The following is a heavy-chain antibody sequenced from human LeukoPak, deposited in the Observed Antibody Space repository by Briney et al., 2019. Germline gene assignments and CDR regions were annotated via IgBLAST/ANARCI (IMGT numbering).Heavy chain of an antibody. V-gene: IGHV3-7*01. J-gene: IGHJ4*02. D-gene: IGHD6-25*01. CDR2: IKPDASEK. CDR1: KFSFNNYW. Sequence: GGSLRLSCVGSKFSFNNYWMNWVRQAPGKGLEWVANIKPDASEKSYVDSVKGRFTISRDNAENSLYLQMSSLRAEDAATYYCTTVSGTSGGASHFWGQGTLVTVSS. CDR3: TTVSGTSGGASHF.